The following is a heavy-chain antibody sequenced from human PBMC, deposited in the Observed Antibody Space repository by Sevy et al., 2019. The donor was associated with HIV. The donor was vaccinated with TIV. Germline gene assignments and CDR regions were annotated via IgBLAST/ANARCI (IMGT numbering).Heavy chain of an antibody. V-gene: IGHV4-61*02. J-gene: IGHJ4*02. CDR1: GGSISSGRNY. CDR2: IYISGDT. CDR3: ARDGSSGIQWFDY. D-gene: IGHD6-25*01. Sequence: SETLSLTCTVSGGSISSGRNYWNWIRQPAGKGLEWIGRIYISGDTNYNPSLKSRVTISLDTSKKQLSLKLTSVTAADTAVYYCARDGSSGIQWFDYWGQGILVTVSS.